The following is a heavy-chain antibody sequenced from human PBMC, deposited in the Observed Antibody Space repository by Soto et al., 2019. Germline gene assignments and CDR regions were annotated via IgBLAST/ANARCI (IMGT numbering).Heavy chain of an antibody. Sequence: GGSLRLSCAASGFTFSSYAMSWVRQAPGKGLEWVSAISGSGGSTYYADSVKGRFTISRDNSKNTLYLQMNSLRAEDTAVYYCAKPTRTPPTGWLLPFFDSWGQGTLVTVSS. CDR3: AKPTRTPPTGWLLPFFDS. CDR1: GFTFSSYA. V-gene: IGHV3-23*01. CDR2: ISGSGGST. D-gene: IGHD2-21*02. J-gene: IGHJ4*02.